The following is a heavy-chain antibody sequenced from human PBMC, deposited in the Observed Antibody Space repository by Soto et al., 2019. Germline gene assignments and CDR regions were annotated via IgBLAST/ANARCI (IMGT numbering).Heavy chain of an antibody. CDR3: ARAAPRYCSGGSCYSGSDY. J-gene: IGHJ4*02. D-gene: IGHD2-15*01. Sequence: QVQLQQWGAGLLKPSETLSLTCAVYGGSFSGYYWSWIRQPPGKGLEWIGEINHSGSTNYNPSLKSRVTISVDTSKNQCSRKLSSVTAADTAVYYCARAAPRYCSGGSCYSGSDYWGQGTLVTVSS. V-gene: IGHV4-34*01. CDR2: INHSGST. CDR1: GGSFSGYY.